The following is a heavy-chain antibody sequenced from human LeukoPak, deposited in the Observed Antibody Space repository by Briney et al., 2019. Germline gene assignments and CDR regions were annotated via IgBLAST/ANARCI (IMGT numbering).Heavy chain of an antibody. CDR1: GYTFTGYY. D-gene: IGHD6-13*01. CDR2: INPNSGGT. V-gene: IGHV1-2*02. J-gene: IGHJ5*02. Sequence: ASVKVSCKASGYTFTGYYMHWVRQAPGQGLEWMGWINPNSGGTNYARKFQGRVTMTRDTSISTAYMELSRLRSDDTAVYYCARGGQLVRVTWFDPWGQGTLVTVSS. CDR3: ARGGQLVRVTWFDP.